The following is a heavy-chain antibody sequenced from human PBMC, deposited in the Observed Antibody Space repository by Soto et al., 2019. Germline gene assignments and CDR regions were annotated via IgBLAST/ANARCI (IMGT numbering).Heavy chain of an antibody. D-gene: IGHD3-16*01. V-gene: IGHV3-20*04. J-gene: IGHJ3*02. CDR3: ARDGGADDAFDI. CDR2: INWNGGHT. Sequence: GGSLRLSCAASGFTFDDYGMTWVRQAPGKGLEWVSGINWNGGHTNYADSVKGRFTISRDKAKNSLYLQMNSLRADDTALYFCARDGGADDAFDIWGQGTMVTVSS. CDR1: GFTFDDYG.